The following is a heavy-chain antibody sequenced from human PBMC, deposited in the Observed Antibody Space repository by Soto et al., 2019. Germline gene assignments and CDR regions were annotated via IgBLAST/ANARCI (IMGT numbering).Heavy chain of an antibody. V-gene: IGHV3-23*01. Sequence: GGSLRLSCAASGFTFSSYARSWVRQAPGKGLEWVSAISGSGGSTYYADSVKGRFTISRDNSKNTLYLQMNSLRAEDTAVYYCAKTYYYDSSGYKDPLAFDYWGQGTLVTVSS. CDR3: AKTYYYDSSGYKDPLAFDY. CDR1: GFTFSSYA. J-gene: IGHJ4*02. CDR2: ISGSGGST. D-gene: IGHD3-22*01.